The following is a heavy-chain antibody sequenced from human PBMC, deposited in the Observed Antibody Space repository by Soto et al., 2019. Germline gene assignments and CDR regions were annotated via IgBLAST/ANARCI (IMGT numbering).Heavy chain of an antibody. J-gene: IGHJ4*02. D-gene: IGHD1-26*01. V-gene: IGHV4-59*12. CDR1: NGSISGFY. CDR3: VRVGVGIGNHFDS. CDR2: IHYSGRT. Sequence: LSLTCSVSNGSISGFYWTWIRQPPGKILEWIGYIHYSGRTDYNPSLTSRATMSVDTSKNQFSLNLKSITAADTAVYYCVRVGVGIGNHFDSWGRGTLVTVSS.